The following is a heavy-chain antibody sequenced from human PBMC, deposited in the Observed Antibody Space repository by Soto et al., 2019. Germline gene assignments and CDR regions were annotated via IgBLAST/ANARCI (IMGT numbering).Heavy chain of an antibody. Sequence: QVQLVQSGAEVKKPGSSVKVSCKASGGTFSSYSINWVRQAPGQGLEWMGEIIPIFGTANYAQKFQGRVTITADESTSTAYIELSSLRSDGTAVYYCARDGGRHSGGIDYWGQGTLVTVSS. CDR2: IIPIFGTA. V-gene: IGHV1-69*01. J-gene: IGHJ4*02. D-gene: IGHD1-26*01. CDR1: GGTFSSYS. CDR3: ARDGGRHSGGIDY.